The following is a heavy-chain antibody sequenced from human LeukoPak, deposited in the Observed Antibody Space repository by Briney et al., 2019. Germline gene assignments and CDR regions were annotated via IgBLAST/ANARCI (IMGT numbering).Heavy chain of an antibody. CDR1: GGSINNYY. V-gene: IGHV4-59*08. CDR2: IYYTGST. D-gene: IGHD3-22*01. Sequence: SETLSLTCIVSGGSINNYYWSWIRQPPGKGLEWIGYIYYTGSTNYSPSLKSRVTISADTSKDQFSLKLRSVTAADTAVYFCARHQGHDFYDSSGYYSFDYWGQGTLVTVAS. J-gene: IGHJ4*02. CDR3: ARHQGHDFYDSSGYYSFDY.